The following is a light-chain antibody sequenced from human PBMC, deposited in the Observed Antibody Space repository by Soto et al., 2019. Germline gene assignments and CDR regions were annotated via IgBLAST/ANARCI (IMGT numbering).Light chain of an antibody. Sequence: EIVLTQSPATLSVSPGERATLSCRASQSVSSNLAWYQQKPGQAPRLFIYGASTRATGIPASFSGSVSGTEFTLTISSLQSEDFAFYYCQQYNNWPFTFGPGTKVDIK. CDR3: QQYNNWPFT. CDR1: QSVSSN. CDR2: GAS. J-gene: IGKJ3*01. V-gene: IGKV3-15*01.